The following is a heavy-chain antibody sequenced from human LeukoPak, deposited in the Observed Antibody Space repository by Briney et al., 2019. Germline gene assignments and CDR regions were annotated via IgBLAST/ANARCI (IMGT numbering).Heavy chain of an antibody. V-gene: IGHV3-74*01. CDR1: GFTFTTYW. J-gene: IGHJ3*02. D-gene: IGHD4-17*01. Sequence: GGSLRLSCAASGFTFTTYWMHWVRQVPGKGLVWVSRINIDGTYTRYADSVKGRFTISRDNSKNTLYLQMNSLRAEDTAVYYCAKRTGDYERVGAFDIWGQGTMVTVAS. CDR2: INIDGTYT. CDR3: AKRTGDYERVGAFDI.